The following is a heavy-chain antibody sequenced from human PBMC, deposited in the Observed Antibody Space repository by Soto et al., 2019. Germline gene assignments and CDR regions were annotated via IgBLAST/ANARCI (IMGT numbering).Heavy chain of an antibody. CDR1: GFTFSSYS. CDR3: ARERDISDPYYYYYGMDV. V-gene: IGHV3-48*02. CDR2: ISSSSSTI. D-gene: IGHD6-25*01. Sequence: PGGSLRLSCAASGFTFSSYSMNWVRQAPGKGLEWVSYISSSSSTIYYADSVKGRFTISRDNAKNSLYLQMNSLRDEDTAVYYCARERDISDPYYYYYGMDVWGQGTTVTVSS. J-gene: IGHJ6*02.